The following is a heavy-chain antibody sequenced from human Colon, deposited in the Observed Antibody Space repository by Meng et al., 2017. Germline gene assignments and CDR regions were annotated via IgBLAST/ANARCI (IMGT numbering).Heavy chain of an antibody. Sequence: GGSLRLSCAASGFTFSDYYMSWIRQAPGKGLEWVSYISSSGSTIYYADSVKGRFTISRDNAKNSLYLQMNSLRAEDTAVYYCASNVDTAMVGRGDRYWLDYWGQGTLVTVSS. CDR2: ISSSGSTI. J-gene: IGHJ4*02. CDR1: GFTFSDYY. CDR3: ASNVDTAMVGRGDRYWLDY. D-gene: IGHD5-18*01. V-gene: IGHV3-11*04.